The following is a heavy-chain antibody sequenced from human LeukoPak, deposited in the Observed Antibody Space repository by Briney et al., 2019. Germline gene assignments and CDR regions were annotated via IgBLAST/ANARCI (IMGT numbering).Heavy chain of an antibody. Sequence: GASVKVSCKASGYTFTSYGISWVRQAPGQGLEWMGWISAYNGNTNYAQKLQGRVTMTTDTSASTAYMERRSLRSDDTAVYYCATRSDYDYGDDVADYWGQGTLVTVSS. V-gene: IGHV1-18*01. CDR3: ATRSDYDYGDDVADY. D-gene: IGHD4-17*01. CDR2: ISAYNGNT. CDR1: GYTFTSYG. J-gene: IGHJ4*02.